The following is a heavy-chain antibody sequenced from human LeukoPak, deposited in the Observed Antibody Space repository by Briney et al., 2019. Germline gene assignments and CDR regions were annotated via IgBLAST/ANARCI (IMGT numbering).Heavy chain of an antibody. V-gene: IGHV3-74*01. CDR1: GFAFSSYW. J-gene: IGHJ5*02. D-gene: IGHD6-19*01. CDR2: INSDGSST. Sequence: GGSLGLSCAASGFAFSSYWMHWVRQAPGKGLVWVSRINSDGSSTSYADSVKGRFTISRDNAKNTLYLQMNSLRAEDTAVYYCARPYPRYSSGWHPTGDWFDPWGQGTLVTVSS. CDR3: ARPYPRYSSGWHPTGDWFDP.